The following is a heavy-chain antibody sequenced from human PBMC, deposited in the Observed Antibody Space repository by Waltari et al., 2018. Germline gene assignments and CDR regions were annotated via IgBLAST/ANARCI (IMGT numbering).Heavy chain of an antibody. CDR3: ARPVAAAGTGYWYFDL. CDR2: IYHSGST. V-gene: IGHV4-38-2*01. Sequence: QLQLQESGPGLVKPSETLSLTCAVSGYSISSGYYWGWIRQPPGKGLEWIGSIYHSGSTYYNPSLKSRVTISVDTSKNQFSLKLSSVTAADTAVYYCARPVAAAGTGYWYFDLWGRGTLVTVSS. D-gene: IGHD6-13*01. J-gene: IGHJ2*01. CDR1: GYSISSGYY.